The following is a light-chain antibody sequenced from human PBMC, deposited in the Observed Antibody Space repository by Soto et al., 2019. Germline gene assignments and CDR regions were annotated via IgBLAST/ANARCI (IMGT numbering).Light chain of an antibody. CDR3: LQHNSYPLT. CDR1: QSVLYISNNKNY. J-gene: IGKJ4*01. CDR2: AAS. V-gene: IGKV1-17*01. Sequence: DTVLTQSPDSLAVSLGERATINCKSSQSVLYISNNKNYVAWYQQKPGKAPKRLIYAASSLQSGVPSRFSGSASGTEFTLTISGLQPEDSATYYCLQHNSYPLTFGGGTKVDIK.